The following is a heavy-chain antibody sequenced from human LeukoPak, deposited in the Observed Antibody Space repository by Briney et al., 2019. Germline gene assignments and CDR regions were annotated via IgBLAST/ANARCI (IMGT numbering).Heavy chain of an antibody. CDR2: ISYDGSNK. CDR1: GFTFSSYA. Sequence: GGSLRLSCAPSGFTFSSYAMHWVRQAPGKGLEWVAVISYDGSNKYYADSVKGRFTISRDNSKNTLYLQMNSLRAEDTAVYYCARVGYDTPYDYWGQGTLVTVSS. CDR3: ARVGYDTPYDY. D-gene: IGHD3-3*01. V-gene: IGHV3-30*01. J-gene: IGHJ4*02.